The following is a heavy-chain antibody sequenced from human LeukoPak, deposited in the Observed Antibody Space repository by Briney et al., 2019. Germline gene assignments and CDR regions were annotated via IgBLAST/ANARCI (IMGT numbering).Heavy chain of an antibody. Sequence: ASVNVSSKPSLYTLTSYGLSWVRQAPGQGVEWMGWICAYNGNTNHAQKLQGRVTMTTDSSTTPAYMKLRSMRADDTAVYYCASDGELWFGEQYNWFDPWGQGTLVTSSS. CDR2: ICAYNGNT. V-gene: IGHV1-18*01. J-gene: IGHJ5*02. CDR3: ASDGELWFGEQYNWFDP. CDR1: LYTLTSYG. D-gene: IGHD3-10*01.